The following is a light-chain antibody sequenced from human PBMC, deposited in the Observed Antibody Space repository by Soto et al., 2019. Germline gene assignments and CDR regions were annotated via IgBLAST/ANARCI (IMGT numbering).Light chain of an antibody. Sequence: SYELTQTSSVSVAPGQTAKITCGGNNIGSKSVQWYQQKAGQAPVLVVHDDSDRPSGIPERFSGSNSANTATLTISRVEAGDEADYYCQVWESSGDQVVFAGGTKLTVL. V-gene: IGLV3-21*02. CDR2: DDS. CDR3: QVWESSGDQVV. CDR1: NIGSKS. J-gene: IGLJ2*01.